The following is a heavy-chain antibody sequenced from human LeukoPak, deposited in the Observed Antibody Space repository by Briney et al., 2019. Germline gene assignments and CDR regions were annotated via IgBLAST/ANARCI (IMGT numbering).Heavy chain of an antibody. V-gene: IGHV3-30*18. J-gene: IGHJ4*02. CDR1: GFTFSSYG. D-gene: IGHD3-10*01. Sequence: GGSLRLSCATSGFTFSSYGMHWVRQAPGKGLEWVAVIPYDGSYKYYADSVKGRFTISRDNSKNTLYLQMHSLRAEDTAVYYCAKERFGEYYFDYWGQGTLVTVSS. CDR3: AKERFGEYYFDY. CDR2: IPYDGSYK.